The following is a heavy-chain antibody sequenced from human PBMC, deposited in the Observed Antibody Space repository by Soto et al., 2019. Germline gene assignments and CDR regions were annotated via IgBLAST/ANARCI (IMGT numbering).Heavy chain of an antibody. V-gene: IGHV4-59*01. D-gene: IGHD2-2*01. Sequence: PSETLSLTCTVSGGSISSYYWSWIRQPPGKGLEWIGYIYYSGSTNYNPSLKSRVTISVDTSKNQFSLKLSSVTAADTAVYYCARVIGHPSSPHFDYWGQGTLLSVS. CDR1: GGSISSYY. J-gene: IGHJ4*02. CDR2: IYYSGST. CDR3: ARVIGHPSSPHFDY.